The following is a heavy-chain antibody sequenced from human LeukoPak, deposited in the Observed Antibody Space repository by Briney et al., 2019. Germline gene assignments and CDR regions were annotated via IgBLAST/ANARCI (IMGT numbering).Heavy chain of an antibody. D-gene: IGHD6-19*01. CDR2: INPNNGGT. J-gene: IGHJ4*02. CDR1: GYTFTGYY. CDR3: ARGYSDGWYIAY. Sequence: ASVKVSCKSSGYTFTGYYIHWVRQAPGQGLDWMGWINPNNGGTNFAQKFQGRVTMTRDTSISTAYVELSRVIYDDTAVYYCARGYSDGWYIAYWGQGTPVTVSS. V-gene: IGHV1-2*02.